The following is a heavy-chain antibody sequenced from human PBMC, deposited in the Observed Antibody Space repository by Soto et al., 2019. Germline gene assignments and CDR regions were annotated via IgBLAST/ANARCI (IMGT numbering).Heavy chain of an antibody. J-gene: IGHJ6*02. CDR1: GFTFDDYG. CDR3: ARDPGIAARPGFYYYYGMDV. CDR2: INWNGGST. D-gene: IGHD6-6*01. V-gene: IGHV3-20*04. Sequence: GGSLRLSCAASGFTFDDYGMSWIRQAPGKGLEWVSGINWNGGSTGYADSVKGRFTISRDNAKNSLYLQMNSLRAEDTALYYCARDPGIAARPGFYYYYGMDVWGQGTTVTVSS.